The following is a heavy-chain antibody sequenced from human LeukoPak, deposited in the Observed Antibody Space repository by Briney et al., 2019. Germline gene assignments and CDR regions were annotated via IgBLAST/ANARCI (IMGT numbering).Heavy chain of an antibody. D-gene: IGHD6-19*01. Sequence: GGSLRLSCAASGFTFDDYAMHWVRQAPGKGLEWVSGISWNSGSIGYADSVKGRFTISRDNAKNSLYLQMNSLRAEDTALYYCAKDTGAVAGTRYYYYGMDVWGQGTTVTVSS. CDR3: AKDTGAVAGTRYYYYGMDV. V-gene: IGHV3-9*01. CDR2: ISWNSGSI. CDR1: GFTFDDYA. J-gene: IGHJ6*02.